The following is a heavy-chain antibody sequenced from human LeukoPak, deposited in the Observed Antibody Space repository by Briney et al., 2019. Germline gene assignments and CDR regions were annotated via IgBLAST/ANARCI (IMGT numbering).Heavy chain of an antibody. D-gene: IGHD3-10*01. CDR2: IGTSSATI. V-gene: IGHV3-48*01. CDR3: LAGGGY. CDR1: GFTFSSYT. J-gene: IGHJ4*02. Sequence: GGSLRLSCAASGFTFSSYTMNWVRQPPGKGLEWVSNIGTSSATIYYADSVKGRFTISRDNAKNSLYLQMNSLRADDTAVYYCLAGGGYLGQGTLVTVSS.